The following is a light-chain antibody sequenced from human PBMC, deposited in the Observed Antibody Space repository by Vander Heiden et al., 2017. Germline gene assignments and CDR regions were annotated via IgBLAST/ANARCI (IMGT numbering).Light chain of an antibody. CDR1: TNDVGAYNY. V-gene: IGLV2-8*01. CDR2: EVN. J-gene: IGLJ2*01. Sequence: SALTQPPSTSGTPGQSVTISCTGTTNDVGAYNYVSWYQQHPGKAPKLMIYEVNRRPSGVPDRFSGSKSGTTASLTVSGLQVEDEADYYCSSYAGSDNSVVFGGGTKLTVL. CDR3: SSYAGSDNSVV.